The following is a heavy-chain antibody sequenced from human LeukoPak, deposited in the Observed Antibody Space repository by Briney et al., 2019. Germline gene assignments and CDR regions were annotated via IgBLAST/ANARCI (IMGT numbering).Heavy chain of an antibody. CDR3: ARLRYDFWSGYHLDY. CDR1: GYTFTGYY. D-gene: IGHD3-3*01. V-gene: IGHV1-2*02. Sequence: ASVKVSCKASGYTFTGYYMHWVRQAPGQGLEWMGWINPNSGGTNYAQKFQGRVTMTRDTSISTAYMELSRLRSDDTAVYYCARLRYDFWSGYHLDYWGQGTLVTVSS. CDR2: INPNSGGT. J-gene: IGHJ4*02.